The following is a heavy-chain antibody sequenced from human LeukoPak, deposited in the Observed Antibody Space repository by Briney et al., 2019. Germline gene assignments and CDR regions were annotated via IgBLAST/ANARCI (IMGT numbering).Heavy chain of an antibody. J-gene: IGHJ4*02. Sequence: PGGSLRLSCAASGFTFSDYGMVWVRQAPGKGLEWVAFIRYDGSIKYYTDSVKDRFTVSRDNSRNTLYLQLNSLRDDDTALYYCAKDQYCSSPSCRNFDSWGQGTLVTVSS. CDR3: AKDQYCSSPSCRNFDS. CDR2: IRYDGSIK. CDR1: GFTFSDYG. V-gene: IGHV3-30*02. D-gene: IGHD2-2*01.